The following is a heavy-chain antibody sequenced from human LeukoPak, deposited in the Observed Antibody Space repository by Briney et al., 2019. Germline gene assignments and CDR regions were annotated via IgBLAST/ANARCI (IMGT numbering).Heavy chain of an antibody. CDR3: AKDPMVRGEEYYFDY. D-gene: IGHD3-10*01. CDR2: IRYDGSNK. J-gene: IGHJ4*02. V-gene: IGHV3-30*02. Sequence: GGSLRLSCAASGFTFSSYGMHWVRQAPGKGLEGGAFIRYDGSNKYYADSVKGRFTISRDNSKNTLYLQMNSLRAEDTAVYYCAKDPMVRGEEYYFDYWGQGTLVTVSS. CDR1: GFTFSSYG.